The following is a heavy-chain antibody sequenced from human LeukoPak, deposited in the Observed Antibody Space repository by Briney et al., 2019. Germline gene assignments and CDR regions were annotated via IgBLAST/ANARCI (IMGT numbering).Heavy chain of an antibody. CDR1: GFTFNYYA. CDR2: IRYDGSNK. Sequence: PGGSLRLSCAASGFTFNYYAMSWVRQAPGKGLEWVAFIRYDGSNKYYADSVKGRFTISRDNSKNTLYLQMNSLRAEDTAVYYCARGLVVVTAISDYWGQGTLVTVSS. CDR3: ARGLVVVTAISDY. D-gene: IGHD2-21*02. J-gene: IGHJ4*02. V-gene: IGHV3-30*02.